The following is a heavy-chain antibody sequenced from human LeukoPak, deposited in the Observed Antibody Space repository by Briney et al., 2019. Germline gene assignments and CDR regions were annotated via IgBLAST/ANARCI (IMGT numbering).Heavy chain of an antibody. V-gene: IGHV3-30*04. J-gene: IGHJ4*02. CDR3: AKGGKYYGSGSYFDY. CDR1: GFPFSSFA. CDR2: ISYDGSNK. Sequence: GGSLRLSCAASGFPFSSFAMHWVRQAPGKGLEWVAVISYDGSNKYYADSVKGRFTISRDNSKNTLYLQMNSLRAEDTAVYYCAKGGKYYGSGSYFDYWGQGTLVTVSS. D-gene: IGHD3-10*01.